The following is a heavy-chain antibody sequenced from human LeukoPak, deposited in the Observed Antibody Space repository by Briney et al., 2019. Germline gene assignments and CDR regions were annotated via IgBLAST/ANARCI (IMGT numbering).Heavy chain of an antibody. J-gene: IGHJ4*02. V-gene: IGHV3-23*01. Sequence: GGSLRLSCAASGFTFSSYGMSWVRQAPGKGLEWVSAISGSGGSTYYADSVKGRFTISRDNSKNTLYLQMNSLRAEDTAVYYCARGVIDNGYFDYWGQGTLVTVSS. CDR1: GFTFSSYG. CDR2: ISGSGGST. CDR3: ARGVIDNGYFDY. D-gene: IGHD3-16*02.